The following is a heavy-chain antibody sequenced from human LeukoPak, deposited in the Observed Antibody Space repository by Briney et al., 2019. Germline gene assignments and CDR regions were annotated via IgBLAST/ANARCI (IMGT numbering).Heavy chain of an antibody. J-gene: IGHJ4*02. CDR1: GESFSDYY. Sequence: SETLSLTCAVSGESFSDYYWTWIRQSSLKGLEWIGEINHSGRTYYNPSLKSRVTISVDTSKNQFSLMLTSMTAADAAVYYCARAQVLWFGKLSVPQSFDHWGQGTLVTVSS. D-gene: IGHD3-10*01. V-gene: IGHV4-34*01. CDR3: ARAQVLWFGKLSVPQSFDH. CDR2: INHSGRT.